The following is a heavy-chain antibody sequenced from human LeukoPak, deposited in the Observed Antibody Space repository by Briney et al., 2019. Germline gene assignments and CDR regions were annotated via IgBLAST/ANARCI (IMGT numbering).Heavy chain of an antibody. CDR2: ISYDGSNK. D-gene: IGHD1-26*01. Sequence: GRSLRLSCAASGFTFSSYAMHWVRQAPGKGLGWVAVISYDGSNKYYADSLKGRFTISRDNSKNTLYLQMSSLRAADTAVYYCARGLALSGRYSHFDYWGQGTLVTVSS. J-gene: IGHJ4*02. CDR3: ARGLALSGRYSHFDY. V-gene: IGHV3-30*04. CDR1: GFTFSSYA.